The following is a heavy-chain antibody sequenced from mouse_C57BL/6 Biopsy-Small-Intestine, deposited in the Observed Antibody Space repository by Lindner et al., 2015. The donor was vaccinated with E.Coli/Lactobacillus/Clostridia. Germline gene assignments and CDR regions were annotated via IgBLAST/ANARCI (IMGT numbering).Heavy chain of an antibody. D-gene: IGHD1-1*02. CDR3: ARYGGDYYAMDY. CDR2: INPSSGYT. V-gene: IGHV1-4*01. CDR1: GYTFTSYT. J-gene: IGHJ4*01. Sequence: VQLQESGAELARPGASVKMSCKASGYTFTSYTMHWVKQRPGQGLEWIGYINPSSGYTKYNQKFKDKATLTADKSSSTAYMQLSSLTSEDSAVYYCARYGGDYYAMDYWGQGTSVTVSS.